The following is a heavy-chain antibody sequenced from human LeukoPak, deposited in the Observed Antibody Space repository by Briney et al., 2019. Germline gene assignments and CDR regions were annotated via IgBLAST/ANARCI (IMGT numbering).Heavy chain of an antibody. CDR1: GGSISGYY. D-gene: IGHD3-22*01. V-gene: IGHV4-59*12. CDR2: IYYSGST. J-gene: IGHJ1*01. Sequence: PSETLSLTCTVSGGSISGYYWSWIRQPPGKGLEWIGYIYYSGSTNYNPSLKSRVTISVDTSKNQFSLKLSSVTAADTAVYYCALGDSSGYYYDEYFQHWGQGTLVTVSS. CDR3: ALGDSSGYYYDEYFQH.